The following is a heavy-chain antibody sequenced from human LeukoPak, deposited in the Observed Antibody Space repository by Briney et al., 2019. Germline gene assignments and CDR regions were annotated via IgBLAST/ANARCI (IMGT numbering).Heavy chain of an antibody. V-gene: IGHV4-39*01. Sequence: KSSETLSLTCTVSGGSISSSSYYWGWIRRPPGKGLEWIGSIYYSGSTYYNPSLKSRVTISVDTSKNQFSLKLSSVTAADTAVNYCARHVWGYSSSWYRPLNWFDPWGQGTLVTVSS. D-gene: IGHD6-13*01. J-gene: IGHJ5*02. CDR2: IYYSGST. CDR3: ARHVWGYSSSWYRPLNWFDP. CDR1: GGSISSSSYY.